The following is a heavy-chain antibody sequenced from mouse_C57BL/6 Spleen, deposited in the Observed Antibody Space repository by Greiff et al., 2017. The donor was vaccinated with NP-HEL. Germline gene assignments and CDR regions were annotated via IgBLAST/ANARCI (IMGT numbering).Heavy chain of an antibody. V-gene: IGHV1-50*01. J-gene: IGHJ3*01. Sequence: QVQLQQPGAELVKPGASVKLSCKASGYTFTSYWMQWVKQRPGQGLEWIGEIDPSDSYTNYNQKFKGKATLTVDTSSSTAYMQLSSLTSEDSAVYYCARGEVTTPAYWGQGTLVTVSA. CDR3: ARGEVTTPAY. CDR1: GYTFTSYW. D-gene: IGHD2-2*01. CDR2: IDPSDSYT.